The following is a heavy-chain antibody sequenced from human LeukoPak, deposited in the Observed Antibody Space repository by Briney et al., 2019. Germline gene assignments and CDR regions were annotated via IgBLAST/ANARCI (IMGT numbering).Heavy chain of an antibody. Sequence: ASVKISCKASGYTFTSYGISWVRQAPGQGLEWMGWISAYNGNTNYAQKLQGRVTMTTDTSTSTAYMELRSLRSDDTAVYYCARGGAIQYYYYYYMDVWGKGTTVTVSS. V-gene: IGHV1-18*01. CDR2: ISAYNGNT. J-gene: IGHJ6*03. D-gene: IGHD5-18*01. CDR3: ARGGAIQYYYYYYMDV. CDR1: GYTFTSYG.